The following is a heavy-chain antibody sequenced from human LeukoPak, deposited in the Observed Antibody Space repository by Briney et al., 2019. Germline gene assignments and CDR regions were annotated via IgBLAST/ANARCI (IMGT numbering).Heavy chain of an antibody. V-gene: IGHV4-34*01. J-gene: IGHJ4*02. CDR3: ARGPTFNTHYYYGSGSEYSGPYYFDY. D-gene: IGHD3-10*01. CDR1: GGSFSGFY. Sequence: SSETLSLTCAVYGGSFSGFYWSWIRQAPGKGLEWIGEIHQSGGTNYNPSLKSRATISVDTSKNQFSLKLSSVTAADTAVYYCARGPTFNTHYYYGSGSEYSGPYYFDYWGQGTLVTVSS. CDR2: IHQSGGT.